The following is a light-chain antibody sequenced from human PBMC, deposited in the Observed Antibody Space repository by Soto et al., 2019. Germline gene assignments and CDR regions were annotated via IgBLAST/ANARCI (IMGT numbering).Light chain of an antibody. J-gene: IGLJ3*02. Sequence: QSVLTQSPSASASLGASVKLTYTLSSGHNNYAIAWHQQQPEKGPRYLMKLNNDGSHIKGDGIPDRFSGSSSGAEYYLTISSLHSEDEADYYCQTWGTGIGVFGGGTNLTVL. CDR2: LNNDGSH. V-gene: IGLV4-69*01. CDR3: QTWGTGIGV. CDR1: SGHNNYA.